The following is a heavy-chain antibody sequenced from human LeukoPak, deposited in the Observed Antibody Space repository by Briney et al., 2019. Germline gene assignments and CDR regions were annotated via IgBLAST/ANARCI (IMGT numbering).Heavy chain of an antibody. CDR3: AKGPASTWYKYYFDY. D-gene: IGHD6-13*01. V-gene: IGHV3-23*01. CDR1: GFTFSNYA. J-gene: IGHJ4*02. Sequence: GGALRLSCAASGFTFSNYAMSWVRQAPGKGLEWGSAISGSAGSTYYADSVKGRFTISRDNSRNTLYLQMNSLRAEDTALYYCAKGPASTWYKYYFDYWGQGTLVTVSS. CDR2: ISGSAGST.